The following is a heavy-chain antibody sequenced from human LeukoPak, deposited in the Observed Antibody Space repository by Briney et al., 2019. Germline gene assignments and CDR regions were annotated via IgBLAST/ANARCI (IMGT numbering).Heavy chain of an antibody. CDR2: INPNSGGT. J-gene: IGHJ6*02. V-gene: IGHV1-2*02. Sequence: ASVKVSCKASGYTFTGYYMHWVRQAPGQGLEWMGWINPNSGGTNYAQKFQGRVTMTRDTSISTAYMELSRLRSGDTAVYYCARDGRDGYKFYYYGMDVWGQGTTVTVSS. D-gene: IGHD5-24*01. CDR3: ARDGRDGYKFYYYGMDV. CDR1: GYTFTGYY.